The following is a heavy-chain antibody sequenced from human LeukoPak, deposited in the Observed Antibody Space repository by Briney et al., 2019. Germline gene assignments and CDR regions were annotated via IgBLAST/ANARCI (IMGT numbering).Heavy chain of an antibody. J-gene: IGHJ4*02. CDR2: IKEDGSEK. D-gene: IGHD3-10*01. CDR3: ALTPDYYGSGSFDY. CDR1: GFTFSSYW. V-gene: IGHV3-7*01. Sequence: GGSLRLSCAASGFTFSSYWMSWVRQAPGKGLEWVADIKEDGSEKYYVDSVKGRFTISRDNAKNSLYLQMNSLRAGDTAVCYCALTPDYYGSGSFDYWGQGTLVTVSS.